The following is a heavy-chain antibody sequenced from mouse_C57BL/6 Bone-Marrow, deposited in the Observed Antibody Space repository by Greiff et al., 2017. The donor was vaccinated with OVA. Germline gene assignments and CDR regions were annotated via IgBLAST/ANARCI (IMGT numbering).Heavy chain of an antibody. J-gene: IGHJ3*01. CDR2: IFPGSGST. CDR3: ATDPLITTVVATGRFAY. V-gene: IGHV1-56*01. D-gene: IGHD1-1*01. CDR1: GYTFTSHW. Sequence: QVQLQQSGPELVRPGASVKISCKAPGYTFTSHWMQWVRQRPGQGLEWIGEIFPGSGSTYYNEKFKGKATLTVDTSSSTAYMQLSSLTSEDSAVYFCATDPLITTVVATGRFAYWGQGTLVTVSA.